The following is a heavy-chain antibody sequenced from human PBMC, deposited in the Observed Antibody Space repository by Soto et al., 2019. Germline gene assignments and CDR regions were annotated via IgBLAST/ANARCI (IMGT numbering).Heavy chain of an antibody. J-gene: IGHJ6*02. CDR3: ARDRLMATAGTARHYFGLDV. CDR1: GGSIRSGGYY. D-gene: IGHD5-18*01. V-gene: IGHV4-31*03. Sequence: LSLTCTVSGGSIRSGGYYWSWVRQNPRRGLEWIGNIYYSGNTYYNPSLKSRLTISVDTSKNQFSLNLSSVTAADTAVYYCARDRLMATAGTARHYFGLDVWGQGTTVTVSS. CDR2: IYYSGNT.